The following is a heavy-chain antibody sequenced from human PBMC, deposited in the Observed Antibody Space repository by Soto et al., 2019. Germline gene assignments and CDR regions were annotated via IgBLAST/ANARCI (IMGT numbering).Heavy chain of an antibody. J-gene: IGHJ3*02. Sequence: ASVKVSCKASGYTFSSYDINWVRQATGQGLEWLGWMNPNNGNTGYAQKFQGRVTMTRDTSISTAYMELSSLTSEDTAVYYCATEKLRGTTEIWGQGTMVIVSS. CDR3: ATEKLRGTTEI. CDR2: MNPNNGNT. D-gene: IGHD1-26*01. CDR1: GYTFSSYD. V-gene: IGHV1-8*01.